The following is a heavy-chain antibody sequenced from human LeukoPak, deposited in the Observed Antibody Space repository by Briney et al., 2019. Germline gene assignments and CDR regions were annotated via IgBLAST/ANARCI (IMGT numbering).Heavy chain of an antibody. J-gene: IGHJ4*02. CDR1: GGSFSVYY. CDR3: ARGLWYSSSSALDY. CDR2: INHSGST. D-gene: IGHD6-6*01. V-gene: IGHV4-34*01. Sequence: SETLSLTCAVYGGSFSVYYWSWIRQPPGKGLEWIGEINHSGSTNYNPSLKSRVTISVDTSKNQFSLKLSSVTAADTAVYYCARGLWYSSSSALDYWGQGTLVTVSS.